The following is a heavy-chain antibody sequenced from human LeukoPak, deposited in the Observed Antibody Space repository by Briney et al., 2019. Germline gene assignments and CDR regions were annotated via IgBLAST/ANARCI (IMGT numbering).Heavy chain of an antibody. CDR3: AKELRPNDY. CDR2: IDISGSNA. V-gene: IGHV3-23*01. Sequence: GGPLRLSCAASGFTFSSHAMSWVRQAPGRGLEWVSSIDISGSNAYYADSVKGRFTISRDNSRNTLYLQMDSLRAEDSAIYYCAKELRPNDYWGQGTLVTVSS. CDR1: GFTFSSHA. J-gene: IGHJ4*02. D-gene: IGHD4-17*01.